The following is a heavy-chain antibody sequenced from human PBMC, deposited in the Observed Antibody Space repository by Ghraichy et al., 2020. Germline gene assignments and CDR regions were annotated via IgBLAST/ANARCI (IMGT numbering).Heavy chain of an antibody. J-gene: IGHJ4*02. D-gene: IGHD7-27*01. CDR1: GFTFSSYA. V-gene: IGHV3-23*01. Sequence: GGSLRLSCAASGFTFSSYAMSWVRQAPGKGLEWVSAISGSGGSTYYADSVKGRFTISRDNSKNTLYLQMNSLRAEDTAVYYCAKDGHRNWGSPYYFDYWGQGTLVTVSS. CDR3: AKDGHRNWGSPYYFDY. CDR2: ISGSGGST.